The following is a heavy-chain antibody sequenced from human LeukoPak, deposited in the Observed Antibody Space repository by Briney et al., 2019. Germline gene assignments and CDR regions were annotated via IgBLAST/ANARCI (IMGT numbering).Heavy chain of an antibody. CDR3: ARDPNYYDSSGYPDAFDI. CDR2: ISSSSSCI. V-gene: IGHV3-21*01. CDR1: GFTFSSYS. Sequence: GGSLRLSCAASGFTFSSYSMNWVRQAPGKGLEWVSSISSSSSCIYYADSVKGRFTISRDNAKNSLYLQMNSLRAEDTAVYYCARDPNYYDSSGYPDAFDIWGQGTMVTVSS. J-gene: IGHJ3*02. D-gene: IGHD3-22*01.